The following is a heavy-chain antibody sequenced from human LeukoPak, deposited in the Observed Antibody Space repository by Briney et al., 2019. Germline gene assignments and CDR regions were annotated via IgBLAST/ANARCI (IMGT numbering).Heavy chain of an antibody. J-gene: IGHJ4*02. CDR1: GYTLTELS. D-gene: IGHD3-10*01. Sequence: ASVKVSCKVSGYTLTELSMHWVRQAPGKGLEWMGGFDPEDGETIYAQKFQGRVTMTEDTSTSTAYMELRSLRSDDSAVYYCARRGESVHFDYWGQGTLVTVSS. CDR3: ARRGESVHFDY. V-gene: IGHV1-24*01. CDR2: FDPEDGET.